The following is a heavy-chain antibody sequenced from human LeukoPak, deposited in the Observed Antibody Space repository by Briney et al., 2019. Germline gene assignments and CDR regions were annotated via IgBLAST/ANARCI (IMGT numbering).Heavy chain of an antibody. CDR1: GFTVSSNY. Sequence: GGSLRLSCAASGFTVSSNYMSWVRQAPGKGLEWVSVIYSGGSTYYADSVKGRFTISRDNSKNTLYLQMNSLRAEDTAVYYCARDIDQTSSLDYWGQGTLVTVSS. D-gene: IGHD2-2*01. V-gene: IGHV3-53*05. J-gene: IGHJ4*02. CDR2: IYSGGST. CDR3: ARDIDQTSSLDY.